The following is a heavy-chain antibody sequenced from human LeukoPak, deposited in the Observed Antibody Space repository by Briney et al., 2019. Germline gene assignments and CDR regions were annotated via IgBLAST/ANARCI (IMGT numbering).Heavy chain of an antibody. CDR2: ISYDGSNK. V-gene: IGHV3-30*03. CDR3: ARGIGSGPGPIYYFDY. J-gene: IGHJ4*02. CDR1: GITLSNYG. Sequence: GGSLRLSCAVSGITLSNYGMSWVRQAPGKGLEWVAVISYDGSNKYYADSVKGRFTISRDNSKNTLYLQMNSLRAEDTAVYYCARGIGSGPGPIYYFDYWGQGTLVTVSS. D-gene: IGHD1-26*01.